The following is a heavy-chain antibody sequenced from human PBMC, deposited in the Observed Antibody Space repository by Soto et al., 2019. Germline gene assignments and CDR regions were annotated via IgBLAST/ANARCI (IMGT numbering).Heavy chain of an antibody. CDR2: IYYSGST. V-gene: IGHV4-59*01. CDR3: AREGYSSGYYYYYGMDV. J-gene: IGHJ6*02. CDR1: GGSISSYY. D-gene: IGHD3-22*01. Sequence: QVQLQESGPGLVKPSETLSLTCTVSGGSISSYYWSWIRQPPGKGLEWIGYIYYSGSTNYNPSLKSRVTLSVYTSKNPFSLKLSSVTAADTAVYYCAREGYSSGYYYYYGMDVWGQGTTVTVSS.